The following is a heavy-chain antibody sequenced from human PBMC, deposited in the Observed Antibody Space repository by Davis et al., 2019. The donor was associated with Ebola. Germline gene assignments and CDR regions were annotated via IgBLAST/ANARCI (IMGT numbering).Heavy chain of an antibody. Sequence: GESLKISCAASGFDFSDSYMTWVRQAPGKGLEWISYITSSGSYTNYADSVKGRFTMSRDNSKKSLYLQMNSLRAEDTAVYYCARSGLSFGVVKYHYGMDVWGKGTTVTVSS. CDR1: GFDFSDSY. D-gene: IGHD3-3*01. CDR3: ARSGLSFGVVKYHYGMDV. J-gene: IGHJ6*04. CDR2: ITSSGSYT. V-gene: IGHV3-11*03.